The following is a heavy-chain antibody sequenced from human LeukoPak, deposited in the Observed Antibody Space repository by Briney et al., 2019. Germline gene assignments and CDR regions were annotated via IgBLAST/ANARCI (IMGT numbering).Heavy chain of an antibody. CDR3: ARDGSHSSSWYMVAWFDP. Sequence: PGGSLRLSCAASGFTFSSYAMSWVRQAPGKGLEWVSAISGSGGSTYYADSVKGRFTISRDNSKNTLYLRMNSLRAEDTAVYYCARDGSHSSSWYMVAWFDPWGQGTLVTVSS. V-gene: IGHV3-23*01. CDR2: ISGSGGST. D-gene: IGHD6-13*01. CDR1: GFTFSSYA. J-gene: IGHJ5*02.